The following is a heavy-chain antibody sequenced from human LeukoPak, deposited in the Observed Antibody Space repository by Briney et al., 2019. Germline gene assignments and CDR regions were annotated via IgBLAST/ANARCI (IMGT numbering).Heavy chain of an antibody. D-gene: IGHD1-1*01. J-gene: IGHJ3*02. CDR1: GGSMRSYY. CDR2: IYYSGST. V-gene: IGHV4-59*08. CDR3: ARHVDGTGDAFDI. Sequence: PSETLSLTCTVSGGSMRSYYWIWIRQPPGKGLGWIGYIYYSGSTNYNPSLKSRVTISVDTSKNQFSLKLSSVTAADTAVYYCARHVDGTGDAFDIWGQGTMVTVSS.